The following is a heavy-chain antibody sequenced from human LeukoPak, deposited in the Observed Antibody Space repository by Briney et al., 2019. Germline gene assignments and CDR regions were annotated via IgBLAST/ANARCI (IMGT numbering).Heavy chain of an antibody. CDR2: ISGSGGST. CDR3: AKPPRPDDYVWGSYRYPDAFDI. D-gene: IGHD3-16*02. V-gene: IGHV3-23*01. CDR1: GFTFSSYA. J-gene: IGHJ3*02. Sequence: GGSLRLSCAASGFTFSSYAMSWVRQAPGKGPEWVSAISGSGGSTYYADSVKGRFTISRDNSKNTLYLQMNSLRAEDTAVYYCAKPPRPDDYVWGSYRYPDAFDIWGQGTMVTVSS.